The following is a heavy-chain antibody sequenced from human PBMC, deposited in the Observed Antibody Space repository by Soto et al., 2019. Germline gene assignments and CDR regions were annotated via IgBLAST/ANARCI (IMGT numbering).Heavy chain of an antibody. CDR3: ARVEGSSSLLFAY. Sequence: PSETLSLTCTVSGGSISSYYWSWIRQPPGKGLEWIGYIYYSGSTNYNPSLKSRVTISVDTSKSQFSLKLSSVTAADTAVYYCARVEGSSSLLFAYWGQGTLVTVSS. J-gene: IGHJ4*02. CDR1: GGSISSYY. V-gene: IGHV4-59*01. D-gene: IGHD6-6*01. CDR2: IYYSGST.